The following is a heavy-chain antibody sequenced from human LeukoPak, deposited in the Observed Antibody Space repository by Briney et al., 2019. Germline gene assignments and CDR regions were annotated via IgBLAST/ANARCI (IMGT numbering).Heavy chain of an antibody. D-gene: IGHD5-24*01. V-gene: IGHV3-23*01. J-gene: IGHJ3*02. CDR1: GFTFSSYA. CDR2: ISGSGGST. Sequence: GGSLRLSCAASGFTFSSYAMSWVRQAPGKGLEWVSAISGSGGSTYYTDSVKGRFTTSRDNSENTLYLQMNSLRAEDTAVYYCAKGDGYSHAFDIWSQGTMVTVSS. CDR3: AKGDGYSHAFDI.